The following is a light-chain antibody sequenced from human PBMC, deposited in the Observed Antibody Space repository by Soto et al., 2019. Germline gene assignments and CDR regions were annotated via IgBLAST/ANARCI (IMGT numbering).Light chain of an antibody. Sequence: QSVLAQPASVSGSPGQSITISCTGTSSDVAAYSYVSWYQQHPGKVPKLLIYEVSNRPSGVSDRFSASKSGNTASLTISGLQAEDEADYYCSSYTSSSTVIFGGGTKLTVL. CDR2: EVS. J-gene: IGLJ2*01. CDR3: SSYTSSSTVI. CDR1: SSDVAAYSY. V-gene: IGLV2-14*01.